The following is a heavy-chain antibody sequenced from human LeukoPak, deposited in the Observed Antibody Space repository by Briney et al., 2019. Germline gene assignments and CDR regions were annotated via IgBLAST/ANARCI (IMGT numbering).Heavy chain of an antibody. Sequence: AASVKVSCKASGYTFTSYGISWVRQAPGQGPECMGLINPSSGVTKYPQKFQGRVTMTRDTSISTAYMELTRLTSDDTAVYYCARAGLSSYYYYYGMDVWGQGTTVTVSS. J-gene: IGHJ6*02. CDR1: GYTFTSYG. CDR3: ARAGLSSYYYYYGMDV. CDR2: INPSSGVT. V-gene: IGHV1-2*02.